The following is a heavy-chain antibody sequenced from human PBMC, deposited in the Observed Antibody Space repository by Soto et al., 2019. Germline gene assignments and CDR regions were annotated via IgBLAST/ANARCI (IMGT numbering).Heavy chain of an antibody. J-gene: IGHJ6*02. Sequence: QVQLVQSGAEVKKPGSSVKVSCKTSGVSFNNTGIGWVRQAPGHGLEWMGGVSPPFRTSNYARKFQGRISITSDASTGTVNMELSSLISEYTAQYYGARVLYYGSGSYSPYGLDVWGQGSTVTVSS. V-gene: IGHV1-69*01. D-gene: IGHD3-10*01. CDR1: GVSFNNTG. CDR2: VSPPFRTS. CDR3: ARVLYYGSGSYSPYGLDV.